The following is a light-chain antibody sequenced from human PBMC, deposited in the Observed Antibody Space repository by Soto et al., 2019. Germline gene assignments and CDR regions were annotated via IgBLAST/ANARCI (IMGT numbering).Light chain of an antibody. CDR2: GAS. CDR3: QHYGSSVWT. CDR1: QGVSSTY. Sequence: EIVLTQSPGTLSLSPGERATLSCRASQGVSSTYLAWYQQKPGQAPRLLIYGASSRATGIPDRFSGSGSGADFTLTISGLEPEDFAVYFYQHYGSSVWTFGQGTKVEIK. V-gene: IGKV3-20*01. J-gene: IGKJ1*01.